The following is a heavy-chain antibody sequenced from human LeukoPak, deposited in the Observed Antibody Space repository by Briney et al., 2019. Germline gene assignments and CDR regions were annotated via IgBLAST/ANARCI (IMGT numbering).Heavy chain of an antibody. CDR2: VYKDGKM. CDR1: GFTVSSTY. D-gene: IGHD2-21*01. Sequence: GGSLRLSCAASGFTVSSTYMSWVRQSPGKGLEWVSVVYKDGKMFYIDSVKGRFAISRDTSKNTVYLQMNNLRAEDTAVYYCASRHCSGGDCYFAGADPFDHWGQGTLVTVSP. CDR3: ASRHCSGGDCYFAGADPFDH. V-gene: IGHV3-53*01. J-gene: IGHJ4*02.